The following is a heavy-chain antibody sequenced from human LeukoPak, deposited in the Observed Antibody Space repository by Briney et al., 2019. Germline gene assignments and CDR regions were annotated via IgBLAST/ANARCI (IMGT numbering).Heavy chain of an antibody. CDR2: ISSNGGST. CDR3: AKDVRDAFDI. Sequence: GGSLRLSCAASGFTFSSYAMHWVRQAPGKGLEYVSAISSNGGSTYYANSVKGRFTISRDNSKNTLHLQMNSLRAEDTAVYYCAKDVRDAFDIWGQGTMVTVSS. V-gene: IGHV3-64*01. J-gene: IGHJ3*02. CDR1: GFTFSSYA.